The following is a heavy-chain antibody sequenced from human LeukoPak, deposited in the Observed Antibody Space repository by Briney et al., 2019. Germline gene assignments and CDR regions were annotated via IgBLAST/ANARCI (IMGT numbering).Heavy chain of an antibody. CDR1: GYTFSSHG. CDR2: IRHDGGDK. CDR3: VRWSGTYPLYYLDY. J-gene: IGHJ4*02. D-gene: IGHD1-26*01. V-gene: IGHV3-30*02. Sequence: GGSLRLSCATSGYTFSSHGLHWVRQAPGKGLECVASIRHDGGDKYSSESVKGRFTISKDNTKNRLFLYMNSLRPEDTAVYYCVRWSGTYPLYYLDYWGQGTLVTVSS.